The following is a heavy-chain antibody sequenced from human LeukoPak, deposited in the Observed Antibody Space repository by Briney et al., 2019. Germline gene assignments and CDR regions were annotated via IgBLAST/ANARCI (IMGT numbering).Heavy chain of an antibody. V-gene: IGHV4-34*01. CDR2: INHSGST. CDR1: GGSFSGYY. Sequence: SETLSLTCAVYGGSFSGYYWSWIRQPPGKGLEWIGEINHSGSTNYNPSLKSRVTISVDTSKNQFSLKLSSVTAADTAVYYCARGPTISETGYFDYWGQGTLVTVSS. CDR3: ARGPTISETGYFDY. J-gene: IGHJ4*03. D-gene: IGHD1-1*01.